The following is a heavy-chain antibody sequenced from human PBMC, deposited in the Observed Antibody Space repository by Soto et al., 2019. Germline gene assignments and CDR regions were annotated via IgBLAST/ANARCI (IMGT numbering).Heavy chain of an antibody. D-gene: IGHD6-19*01. CDR2: ISSNGGNT. V-gene: IGHV3-64D*06. CDR3: VKEGYMRSDWYGQFDC. CDR1: GFTFNTFA. J-gene: IGHJ4*02. Sequence: GGSLRLSCSASGFTFNTFAMHWVRQTPGKGLEFVSAISSNGGNTYYADSVKGRFAISRDNSKNTLYLQMYSLRPEDTALYYCVKEGYMRSDWYGQFDCWGQGTLVTVSS.